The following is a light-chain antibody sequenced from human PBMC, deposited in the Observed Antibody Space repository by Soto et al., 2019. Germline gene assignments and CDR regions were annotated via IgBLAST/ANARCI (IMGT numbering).Light chain of an antibody. CDR3: SSYTSSSTLVI. V-gene: IGLV2-14*01. Sequence: QSALTQPASVSGSPGQSITISFTGTSSDVGYSDHVSWYQQHPGKAPKLMIYHVSYRPSGVSNRFSGSKSGNTASLTISGLQAEDEADYYCSSYTSSSTLVIFGGGTKLTVL. CDR2: HVS. CDR1: SSDVGYSDH. J-gene: IGLJ2*01.